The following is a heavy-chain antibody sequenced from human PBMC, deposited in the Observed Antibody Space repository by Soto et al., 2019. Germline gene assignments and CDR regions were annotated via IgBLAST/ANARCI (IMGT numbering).Heavy chain of an antibody. CDR1: GYTFTIYA. CDR3: ARGSGPMIECH. D-gene: IGHD3-22*01. V-gene: IGHV1-3*01. J-gene: IGHJ4*02. Sequence: ASVKVSCKASGYTFTIYAMHWVRQAPGQRLEWMGWINAGNGNTKYSQKFQGRVTITRDTSASTAYMELSSLRSEDTAVYYCARGSGPMIECHGGQGFLFTFSS. CDR2: INAGNGNT.